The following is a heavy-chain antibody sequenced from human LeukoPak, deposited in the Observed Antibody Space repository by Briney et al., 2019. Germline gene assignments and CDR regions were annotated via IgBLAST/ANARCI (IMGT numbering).Heavy chain of an antibody. D-gene: IGHD6-6*01. V-gene: IGHV3-7*01. CDR2: IKQDGSEK. CDR1: GFTLSTSW. CDR3: AGYSSSSLWSFQH. J-gene: IGHJ1*01. Sequence: GGSLRLSCAASGFTLSTSWMTWVRQAPGKGLEWVANIKQDGSEKFYVDSVKGRFTISRDNAKNSLDLQMNSLRVEDTAVYYCAGYSSSSLWSFQHWGQGTLVTVSS.